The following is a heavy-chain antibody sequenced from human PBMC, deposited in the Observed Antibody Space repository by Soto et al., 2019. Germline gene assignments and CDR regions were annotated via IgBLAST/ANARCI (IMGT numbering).Heavy chain of an antibody. D-gene: IGHD2-21*02. V-gene: IGHV3-15*01. CDR1: GFTFTNAW. J-gene: IGHJ5*02. Sequence: VGSLRLSCAASGFTFTNAWMNWVRQAPGKGLEWVGRIKSKTDDGTTDYAAPVKGGFTISRDDSKNTLYLQMNSLKTEDTAFYYCATDGGGYGGNSGRWFDPWGQGTLVTVSS. CDR3: ATDGGGYGGNSGRWFDP. CDR2: IKSKTDDGTT.